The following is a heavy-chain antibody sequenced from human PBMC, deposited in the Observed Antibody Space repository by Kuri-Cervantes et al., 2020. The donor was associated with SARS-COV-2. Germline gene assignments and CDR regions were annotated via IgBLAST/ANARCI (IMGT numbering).Heavy chain of an antibody. CDR1: GFTFGDYA. J-gene: IGHJ4*02. D-gene: IGHD3-3*01. Sequence: GGSLRLSCTASGFTFGDYAMSWVRQAPGKGLEWVGFIRSKAYGGTTEYAASVKGRFTISRDDSKSIAYLQMNSLKTEDTAVYYCTTEIRITIFGVVFYWGQGTLVTVSS. CDR2: IRSKAYGGTT. CDR3: TTEIRITIFGVVFY. V-gene: IGHV3-49*04.